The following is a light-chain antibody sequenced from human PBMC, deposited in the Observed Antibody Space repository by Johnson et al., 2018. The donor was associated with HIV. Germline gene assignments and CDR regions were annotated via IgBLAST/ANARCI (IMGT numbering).Light chain of an antibody. CDR2: ENN. V-gene: IGLV1-51*02. J-gene: IGLJ1*01. Sequence: QSVLTQPPSVSAAPGQKVTVSCSGSSSNIGNKDVSWYQQLPGAAPKLLIYENNKRPSGIPDRFSGSKSGTSATLGITGLPTGDEADYYSGTWDSSLSAVMGYVFGTGTKVTVL. CDR3: GTWDSSLSAVMGYV. CDR1: SSNIGNKD.